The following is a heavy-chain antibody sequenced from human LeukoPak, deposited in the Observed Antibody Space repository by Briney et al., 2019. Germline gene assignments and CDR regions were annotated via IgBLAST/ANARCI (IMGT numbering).Heavy chain of an antibody. J-gene: IGHJ3*02. Sequence: SETLSLTCTVSGGFISSYYWSWIRQPPGKGLEWIGYIYYSGSTNYNPSLKSQVTISVDTSKNQFSLKLSSVTAADTAVYYCASHYYDSTRWAFDIWGQGTMVTVSS. D-gene: IGHD3-22*01. CDR2: IYYSGST. CDR1: GGFISSYY. CDR3: ASHYYDSTRWAFDI. V-gene: IGHV4-59*01.